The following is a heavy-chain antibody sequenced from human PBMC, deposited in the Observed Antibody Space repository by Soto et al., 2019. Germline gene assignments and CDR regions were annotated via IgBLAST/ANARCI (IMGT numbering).Heavy chain of an antibody. Sequence: QITLKESGPPLVKPTQTLTLTCTFSGFSLSTSGVGVGWIRQPPGKALEWLALIYWDDDKRYSPSLKSRLTITKDTPKNQVVLTMPNQDPVDTAKYYCAHREIGVGGVHAAEDAFDIWGQGTMVTVSS. D-gene: IGHD3-3*01. CDR3: AHREIGVGGVHAAEDAFDI. V-gene: IGHV2-5*02. J-gene: IGHJ3*02. CDR1: GFSLSTSGVG. CDR2: IYWDDDK.